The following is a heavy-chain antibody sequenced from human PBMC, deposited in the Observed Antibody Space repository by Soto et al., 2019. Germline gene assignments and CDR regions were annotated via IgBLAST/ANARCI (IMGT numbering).Heavy chain of an antibody. CDR3: ARGRPVGNSWYDGENFHY. J-gene: IGHJ4*02. CDR2: INPSGGST. D-gene: IGHD6-13*01. CDR1: GYTFTRYY. Sequence: QVQLVQSGAEVKKPGASVTVSCKASGYTFTRYYMQWVRQAPGQGLEWMGIINPSGGSTSYAQRFQCKVTMTTDTSTSTVYLDLSGLRSDDTAVYFCARGRPVGNSWYDGENFHYWGQGTLITVSS. V-gene: IGHV1-46*01.